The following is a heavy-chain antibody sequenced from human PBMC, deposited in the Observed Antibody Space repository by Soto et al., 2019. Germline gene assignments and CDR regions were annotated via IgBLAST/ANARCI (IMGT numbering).Heavy chain of an antibody. V-gene: IGHV3-23*01. Sequence: EMQLLESGGGLVQPGGSLRLSCVASGFPFSSYAMSWARQTPGKGLEWVSGISGSGGRTYYADSVKGRFTISRDNSINTLSLQMHILRVDDTAVYFCAKGGYYSLFDIWGQGTMVTVSA. J-gene: IGHJ3*02. D-gene: IGHD3-16*01. CDR2: ISGSGGRT. CDR3: AKGGYYSLFDI. CDR1: GFPFSSYA.